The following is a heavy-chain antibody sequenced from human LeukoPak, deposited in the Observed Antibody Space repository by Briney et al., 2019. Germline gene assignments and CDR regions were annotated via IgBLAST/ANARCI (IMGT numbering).Heavy chain of an antibody. Sequence: ASVKVSCKASGYTFTSYYMHWVRQAPGQGLEWMGIINPSGGSTSYAQKFQGRVTMTRDTSTGTAYMELSSLRFEDTAVYYCARDRDDSSGYHAPYFDYWGQGTLVTVSS. D-gene: IGHD3-22*01. CDR1: GYTFTSYY. V-gene: IGHV1-46*01. CDR3: ARDRDDSSGYHAPYFDY. J-gene: IGHJ4*02. CDR2: INPSGGST.